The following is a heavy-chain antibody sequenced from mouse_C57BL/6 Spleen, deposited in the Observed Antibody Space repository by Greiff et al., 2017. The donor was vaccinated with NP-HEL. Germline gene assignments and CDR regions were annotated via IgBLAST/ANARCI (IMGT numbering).Heavy chain of an antibody. V-gene: IGHV1-55*01. CDR2: IYPGSGST. J-gene: IGHJ2*01. CDR3: ARSWIYSGSSLFDY. CDR1: GYTFTSYW. Sequence: VQLQQSGAELVKPGASVKMSCKASGYTFTSYWITWVKQRPGQGLEWIGDIYPGSGSTNYNEKFKSKATLTVDTSSSTAYMQLSSLTSEDSAVYYCARSWIYSGSSLFDYWGQGTTLTVSS. D-gene: IGHD1-1*01.